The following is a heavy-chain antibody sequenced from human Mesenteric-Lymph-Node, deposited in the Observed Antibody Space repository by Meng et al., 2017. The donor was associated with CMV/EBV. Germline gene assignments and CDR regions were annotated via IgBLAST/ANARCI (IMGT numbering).Heavy chain of an antibody. Sequence: GESLKISCAASGFTFSYYAMHWVRQAPGKGLEWVALISYDGSNKYYADSVKGRFTISRDNAKNSLYLQMNSLRAEDTAVYYCARRSSISIFGVVLSGWGYNVDVWGQGTTVTVSS. J-gene: IGHJ6*02. CDR3: ARRSSISIFGVVLSGWGYNVDV. CDR2: ISYDGSNK. CDR1: GFTFSYYA. D-gene: IGHD3-3*01. V-gene: IGHV3-30-3*01.